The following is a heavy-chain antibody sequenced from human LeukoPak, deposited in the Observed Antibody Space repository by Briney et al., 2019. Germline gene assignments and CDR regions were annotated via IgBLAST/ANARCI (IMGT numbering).Heavy chain of an antibody. V-gene: IGHV3-23*01. Sequence: GGSLRLSCAASGFTFSSYAMSWVRQAPGKGLEWVSAISGSGGSTYYADSVKGRFTISRDNSKNALYVLMNSLRAEDTAVYYCAKGSGYDPFGYWGQGTLVTVSS. CDR3: AKGSGYDPFGY. D-gene: IGHD5-12*01. J-gene: IGHJ4*02. CDR1: GFTFSSYA. CDR2: ISGSGGST.